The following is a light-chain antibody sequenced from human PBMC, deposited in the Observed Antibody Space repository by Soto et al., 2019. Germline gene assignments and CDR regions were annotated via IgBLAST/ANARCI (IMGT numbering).Light chain of an antibody. CDR3: QQRNMWPIT. Sequence: EIMFKQSPCTLSLSPGERATLSCRASQSVSSTYLAWYQQKPGQAPRLLICGASSRATGIPDRFSGSGSGTDFTLTISSLEPEDSAVYYCQQRNMWPITFGQGTRLEIK. V-gene: IGKV3D-20*02. CDR2: GAS. CDR1: QSVSSTY. J-gene: IGKJ5*01.